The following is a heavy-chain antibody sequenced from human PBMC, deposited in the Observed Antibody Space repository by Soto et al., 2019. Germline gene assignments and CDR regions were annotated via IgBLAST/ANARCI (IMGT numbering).Heavy chain of an antibody. CDR2: IYYSGST. Sequence: SETLSLTCTVSGGSISSSSYYWGWIRQPPGKGLEWIGSIYYSGSTYYNPSLKSRVTISVDTSKNQFSLKLSSVTAADTAVYYCARRPITIFGVVIIGPFDYWGQGTLVTVSS. CDR1: GGSISSSSYY. D-gene: IGHD3-3*01. J-gene: IGHJ4*02. V-gene: IGHV4-39*01. CDR3: ARRPITIFGVVIIGPFDY.